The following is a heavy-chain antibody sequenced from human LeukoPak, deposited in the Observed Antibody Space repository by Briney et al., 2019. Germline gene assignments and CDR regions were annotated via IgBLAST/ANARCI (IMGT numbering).Heavy chain of an antibody. CDR3: VRVDSNLYYYYYMDV. V-gene: IGHV1-2*02. Sequence: ASVKVSCKASGYTFTGYYMHWVRQAPGQGLEWMGWINPNSGGTNYAQKFQGRVTMTRDTSISTAYMELSRLRSDDTAVYYCVRVDSNLYYYYYMDVWGKGTTVTVSS. J-gene: IGHJ6*03. CDR2: INPNSGGT. D-gene: IGHD4-11*01. CDR1: GYTFTGYY.